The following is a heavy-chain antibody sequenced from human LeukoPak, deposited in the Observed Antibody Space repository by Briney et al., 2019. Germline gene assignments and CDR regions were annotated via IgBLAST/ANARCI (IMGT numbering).Heavy chain of an antibody. Sequence: QPGGSLRLSCAASGFTFTDSWMSWVRQAPGKGLEWVANIKPDGTEKYYVDSVKGRFTISRDNAKNSLYLQMNSLRAEDTAVYCCARVRYGNYFDYWGQGILVTVSS. CDR3: ARVRYGNYFDY. V-gene: IGHV3-7*04. J-gene: IGHJ4*02. CDR1: GFTFTDSW. D-gene: IGHD3-16*02. CDR2: IKPDGTEK.